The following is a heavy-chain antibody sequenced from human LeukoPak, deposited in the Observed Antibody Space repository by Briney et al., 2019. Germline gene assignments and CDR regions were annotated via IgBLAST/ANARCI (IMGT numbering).Heavy chain of an antibody. CDR1: GFTFSSYS. J-gene: IGHJ4*02. CDR2: ISSSSSTI. CDR3: ARGGGQQLVNRLYY. V-gene: IGHV3-48*01. Sequence: GGSLRLSCAASGFTFSSYSMNWVRQAPGKGLEWVSYISSSSSTIYYADSVKGRFTISRDNAKNSLYLQMNSLRAEDTAVYYCARGGGQQLVNRLYYWGQGTLVTVSS. D-gene: IGHD6-13*01.